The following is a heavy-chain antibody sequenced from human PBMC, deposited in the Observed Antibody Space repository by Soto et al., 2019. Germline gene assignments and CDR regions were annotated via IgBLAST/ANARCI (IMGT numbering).Heavy chain of an antibody. CDR3: KRHTGYDSSIDY. CDR1: GYTFTGHW. D-gene: IGHD5-12*01. CDR2: IDPSDSYT. V-gene: IGHV5-10-1*01. Sequence: GESLKISCQGSGYTFTGHWISWVRQMPGKGLEWMGRIDPSDSYTDYSPTVQGHVTMSADKSINTAYLQWSSLQASDTAVYYCKRHTGYDSSIDYWGQGTLVTVSS. J-gene: IGHJ4*02.